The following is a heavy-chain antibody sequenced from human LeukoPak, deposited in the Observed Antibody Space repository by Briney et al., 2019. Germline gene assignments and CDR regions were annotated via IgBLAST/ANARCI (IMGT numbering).Heavy chain of an antibody. J-gene: IGHJ4*02. Sequence: PGGSLRLSCAASGFTFSSYAMSWVRQAPGKGLERVSAISGSGGSTYYADSVKGRFTIYRDNSKNTLYLQMNSLRAEDTAVYYCAKGPAPIAVAGTDYWGQGTLVTVSS. D-gene: IGHD6-19*01. CDR2: ISGSGGST. CDR1: GFTFSSYA. CDR3: AKGPAPIAVAGTDY. V-gene: IGHV3-23*01.